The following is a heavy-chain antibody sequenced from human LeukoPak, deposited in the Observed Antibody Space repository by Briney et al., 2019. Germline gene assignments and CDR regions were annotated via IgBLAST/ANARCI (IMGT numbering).Heavy chain of an antibody. D-gene: IGHD3-10*01. J-gene: IGHJ4*02. CDR1: GFTFSSYW. Sequence: GGSLRLSCAASGFTFSSYWMSWVRQAPGKGLEWVANRKQGGSEKYCVDSVKGRFTISRDNAKNSLYLQMNSLRAEDTAVYYCARVPYGSGTHFADYWGQGTLVTVSS. V-gene: IGHV3-7*03. CDR2: RKQGGSEK. CDR3: ARVPYGSGTHFADY.